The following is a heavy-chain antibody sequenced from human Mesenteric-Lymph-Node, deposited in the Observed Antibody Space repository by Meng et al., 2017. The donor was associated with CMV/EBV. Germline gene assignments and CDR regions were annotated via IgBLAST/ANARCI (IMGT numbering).Heavy chain of an antibody. V-gene: IGHV4-61*03. Sequence: SETLSLTCTVSLGSVSSGTYYWSWIRQPPGKGLEWIGYIYYTGSTNYNPSLKSRVTMSLDTSRNYFSLKLSSVTAADTAVYFCAREVIGDGSLAFDYWGQGTLVTVSS. D-gene: IGHD1-26*01. J-gene: IGHJ4*02. CDR3: AREVIGDGSLAFDY. CDR2: IYYTGST. CDR1: LGSVSSGTYY.